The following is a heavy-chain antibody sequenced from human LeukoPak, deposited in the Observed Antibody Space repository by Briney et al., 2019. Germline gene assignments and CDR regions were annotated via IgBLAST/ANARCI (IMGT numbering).Heavy chain of an antibody. CDR2: ISGTGGTT. D-gene: IGHD4-23*01. CDR3: ARDYGGSSPFDY. J-gene: IGHJ4*02. Sequence: GGSLRLSCAASGFTFSSYGMSWVRQAPGKGLEWVSAISGTGGTTYYADSVKGRFTISRDNAKNSLYLQMNSLRAEDTAVYYCARDYGGSSPFDYWGQGTLVTVSS. CDR1: GFTFSSYG. V-gene: IGHV3-23*01.